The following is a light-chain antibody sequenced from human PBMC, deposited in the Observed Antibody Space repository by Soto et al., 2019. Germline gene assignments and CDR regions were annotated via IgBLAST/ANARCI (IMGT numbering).Light chain of an antibody. CDR1: QSVDSRF. V-gene: IGKV3-20*01. Sequence: EIVLTQSRGSLSLSPGERVTLSCRASQSVDSRFLAWYQQKPGQAPRLLVYGASIRATGIPDRFSGSGSGTDFTLSIRRLEPEDFAVYYCQQYDSSRTFGQGTKAEMK. CDR3: QQYDSSRT. J-gene: IGKJ1*01. CDR2: GAS.